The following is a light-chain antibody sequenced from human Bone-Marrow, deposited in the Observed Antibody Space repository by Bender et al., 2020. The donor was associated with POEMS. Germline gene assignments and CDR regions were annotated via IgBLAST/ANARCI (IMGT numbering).Light chain of an antibody. CDR1: SSDIAINY. CDR2: KNN. Sequence: QSVLTQPPSVSGTPGQRVTISCSGSSSDIAINYVYWYQQIPGSAPKLLIYKNNERPSGVPDRFSGSDSGTSASLAITGLRSEDEADYYCAAWDDVLSGPVFGGGTKLTVL. J-gene: IGLJ3*02. CDR3: AAWDDVLSGPV. V-gene: IGLV1-47*01.